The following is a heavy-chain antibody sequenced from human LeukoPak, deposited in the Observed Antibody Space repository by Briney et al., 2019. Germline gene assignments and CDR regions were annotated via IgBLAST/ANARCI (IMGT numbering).Heavy chain of an antibody. CDR2: IYHSGST. CDR1: GYSISSGYY. CDR3: ARDRVRGVHGGFDP. Sequence: SETLSLTCTVSGYSISSGYYWGWIRQPPGKGLEWIGSIYHSGSTYYNPSLKSRVTISVDTSKNQFSLKLSSVTAADTAVYYCARDRVRGVHGGFDPWGQGTLVTVSS. D-gene: IGHD3-10*01. J-gene: IGHJ5*02. V-gene: IGHV4-38-2*02.